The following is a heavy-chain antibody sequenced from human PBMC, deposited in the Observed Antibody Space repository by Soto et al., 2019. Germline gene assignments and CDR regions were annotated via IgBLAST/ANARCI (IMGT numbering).Heavy chain of an antibody. Sequence: GGSLRLSCAASGFAVRTNDMSWVRQAPGKGLEWIALIHRVENSKYSDSTYYADSVRDRFTISRDNSKNTVDLQMNDLSAEDTAMYYCARDGSGPFDYWGQGSLVTVSS. CDR2: IHRVENSKYSDST. CDR1: GFAVRTND. V-gene: IGHV3-66*01. CDR3: ARDGSGPFDY. J-gene: IGHJ4*02. D-gene: IGHD6-19*01.